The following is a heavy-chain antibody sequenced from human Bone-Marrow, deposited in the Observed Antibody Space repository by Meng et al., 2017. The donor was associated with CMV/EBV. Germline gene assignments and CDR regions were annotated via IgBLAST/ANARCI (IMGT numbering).Heavy chain of an antibody. CDR2: IYPGDSET. V-gene: IGHV5-51*01. J-gene: IGHJ4*02. CDR3: ARRCSSRWYNFDF. Sequence: GESLKISCQGSGYSFSSYWIGWVRQMPGKGLEWMGIIYPGDSETRYSPSFQGQVTISVDKSISTAYLQWSRLKASDTAMYYCARRCSSRWYNFDFWGQGTLVTVSS. D-gene: IGHD6-13*01. CDR1: GYSFSSYW.